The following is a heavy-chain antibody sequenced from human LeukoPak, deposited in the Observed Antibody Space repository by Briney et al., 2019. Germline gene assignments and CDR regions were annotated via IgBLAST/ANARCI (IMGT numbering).Heavy chain of an antibody. D-gene: IGHD5-18*01. CDR1: GGSFSGYY. J-gene: IGHJ6*03. Sequence: SETLSLTCAVYGGSFSGYYWSWIRQPPGKGLEWIGEINHSGSTNYNPSLKSRVTISVDTSKNQFSLKLSSVTAADTAVYYCARARYSYGETYYYSYYMDVWGKGTTVTVSS. CDR2: INHSGST. CDR3: ARARYSYGETYYYSYYMDV. V-gene: IGHV4-34*01.